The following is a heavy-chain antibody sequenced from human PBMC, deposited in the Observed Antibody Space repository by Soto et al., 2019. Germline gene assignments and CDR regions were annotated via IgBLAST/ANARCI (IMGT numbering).Heavy chain of an antibody. D-gene: IGHD2-21*01. Sequence: QVQLVQSGAEVKKPGASVKVSCKASGYILIHYYIHGVRQAPGQGLEWMAIINPNGGITNYAQKFQCRVTVTSDTSTSTASMELNSLGSADTAVYFCARALLQGDFWGQGTLVTVSS. CDR3: ARALLQGDF. J-gene: IGHJ4*02. CDR2: INPNGGIT. CDR1: GYILIHYY. V-gene: IGHV1-46*01.